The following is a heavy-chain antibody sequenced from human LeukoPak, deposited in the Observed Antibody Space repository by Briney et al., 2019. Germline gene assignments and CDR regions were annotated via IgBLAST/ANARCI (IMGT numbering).Heavy chain of an antibody. CDR2: INPNSGGT. J-gene: IGHJ4*02. V-gene: IGHV1-2*02. CDR3: ARDWVRGATSFQDY. D-gene: IGHD1-26*01. Sequence: GASVKVSCKASGYTFTSYYMHWVRQAPGQGLEWMGWINPNSGGTNYAQKFQGRVTMTRDTSISTAYMELSRLRSDDTAVYYCARDWVRGATSFQDYWGQGTLVTVSS. CDR1: GYTFTSYY.